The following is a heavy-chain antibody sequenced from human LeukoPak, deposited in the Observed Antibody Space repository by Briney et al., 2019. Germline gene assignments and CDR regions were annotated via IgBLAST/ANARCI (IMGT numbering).Heavy chain of an antibody. CDR1: GFTFSTFA. CDR2: IFPSGGEI. D-gene: IGHD3-22*01. CDR3: AKLHDSSGYYYFDY. J-gene: IGHJ4*02. V-gene: IGHV3-23*01. Sequence: GGSLRLSCAASGFTFSTFAMIWVRQPPGKGLEWVSSIFPSGGEIHYADSVRGRFTISRDNSKSTLSLQMNSLRAEDTAVYYCAKLHDSSGYYYFDYWGQGTLVTVSS.